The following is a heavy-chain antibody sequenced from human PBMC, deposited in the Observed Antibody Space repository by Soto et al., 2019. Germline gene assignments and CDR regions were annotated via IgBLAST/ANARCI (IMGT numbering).Heavy chain of an antibody. D-gene: IGHD1-26*01. Sequence: EASVKVSCKASGYTFTSYAMHWVRQAPGQRLEWMGWINAGNGNTKYSQKFQGRVTITRDTSASTAYMQLNSLRTEDTAIYYCTRIYSDALDIWGQGTMVTVSS. CDR2: INAGNGNT. J-gene: IGHJ3*02. CDR3: TRIYSDALDI. V-gene: IGHV1-3*01. CDR1: GYTFTSYA.